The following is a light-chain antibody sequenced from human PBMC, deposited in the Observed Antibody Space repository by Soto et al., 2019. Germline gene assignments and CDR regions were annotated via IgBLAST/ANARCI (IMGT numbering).Light chain of an antibody. CDR2: AAS. CDR3: QQSYSTPPVT. V-gene: IGKV1-39*01. CDR1: QSISSY. J-gene: IGKJ2*01. Sequence: DIQMTQSPSSLSASVGDRVTITCRASQSISSYLNWYQQKPGKAPKLLIYAASSLQSGVPSRFSVSGSGTDFTLPISSLQPEDFATYYCQQSYSTPPVTFGQGTKLEIK.